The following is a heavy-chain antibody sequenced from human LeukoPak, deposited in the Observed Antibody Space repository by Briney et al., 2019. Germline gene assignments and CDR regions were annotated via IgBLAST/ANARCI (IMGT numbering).Heavy chain of an antibody. CDR1: GGSISSSSYY. J-gene: IGHJ6*02. D-gene: IGHD4-17*01. Sequence: SSETLSLTCTVSGGSISSSSYYWGWIRQPPGKGLEWIGSIYYSGSTYYNPSLKSRVTTSVDTSKNQFSLKLNSVTAADTAVYYCARFLRTSLDVWGQGTTVTVSS. V-gene: IGHV4-39*07. CDR3: ARFLRTSLDV. CDR2: IYYSGST.